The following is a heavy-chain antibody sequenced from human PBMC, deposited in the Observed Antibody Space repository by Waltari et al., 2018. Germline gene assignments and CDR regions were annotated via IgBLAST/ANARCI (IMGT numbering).Heavy chain of an antibody. CDR2: ISFDGNNK. CDR1: GFPFTSHA. D-gene: IGHD6-19*01. CDR3: ARDARQFSSGWYYYYLDV. J-gene: IGHJ6*03. Sequence: QVQLVESGGGVVQPGRSLRLSCAASGFPFTSHAFHWVRQAPGKGLGWVALISFDGNNKYYADSVKGRFSISRDNSKNTLYLQTDNLRAEDTALYYCARDARQFSSGWYYYYLDVWGKGTTVTVSS. V-gene: IGHV3-30-3*01.